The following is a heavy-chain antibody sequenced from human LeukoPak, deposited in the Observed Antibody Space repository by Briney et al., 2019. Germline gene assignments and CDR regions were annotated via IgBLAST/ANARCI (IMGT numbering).Heavy chain of an antibody. CDR1: GYTLTDYY. Sequence: ASVKVSCKASGYTLTDYYMHWVRQAPGQGLEWMGWINPNSGGTNYAQRFQGWVTMTRDTSISTAYMELSRLRSDDTAVYYCAREVLQQLVFDAFDIWGQGTMVTVSS. V-gene: IGHV1-2*04. CDR2: INPNSGGT. D-gene: IGHD6-13*01. CDR3: AREVLQQLVFDAFDI. J-gene: IGHJ3*02.